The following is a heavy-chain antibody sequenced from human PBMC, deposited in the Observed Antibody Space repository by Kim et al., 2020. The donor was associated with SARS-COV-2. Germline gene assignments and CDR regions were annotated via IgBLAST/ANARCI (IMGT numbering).Heavy chain of an antibody. CDR2: ISGGGYTK. Sequence: GGSLRLSCVASGFTFRDYEMHWVRQAPGKGLEWVASISGGGYTKYYAASVEGRFTISRENSKNSVYLEMKSLRPEDTAVYFCARDSGTVTCDYWGRGTLV. J-gene: IGHJ4*02. CDR1: GFTFRDYE. CDR3: ARDSGTVTCDY. D-gene: IGHD4-17*01. V-gene: IGHV3-48*03.